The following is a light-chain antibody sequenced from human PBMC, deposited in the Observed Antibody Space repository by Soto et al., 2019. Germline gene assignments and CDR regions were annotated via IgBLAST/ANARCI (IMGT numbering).Light chain of an antibody. CDR2: AAS. CDR3: QQSYSTLFT. Sequence: DIQMTQSPSSLSASVGDRVTVTCRASQTISNYVNWYQQKPGKAPKLLIYAASSLQSGVPARFSGSGSGTDFTLTISSLQPEDFATYYCQQSYSTLFTFGPGTKVDIK. CDR1: QTISNY. V-gene: IGKV1-39*01. J-gene: IGKJ3*01.